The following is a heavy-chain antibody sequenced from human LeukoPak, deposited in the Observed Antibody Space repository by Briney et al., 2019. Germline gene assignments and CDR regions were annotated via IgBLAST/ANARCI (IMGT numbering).Heavy chain of an antibody. CDR3: AKDHLSTYSYGPDAFDI. D-gene: IGHD5-18*01. V-gene: IGHV3-23*01. Sequence: GGSLRLSCAASGFTFSSYAMSWVRQAPGKGLEWVSAISGSGGSTYYADSVKGRFTTSRDNSKNTLYLQMNSLRAEDTAVYYCAKDHLSTYSYGPDAFDIWGQGTMVTVSS. CDR1: GFTFSSYA. J-gene: IGHJ3*02. CDR2: ISGSGGST.